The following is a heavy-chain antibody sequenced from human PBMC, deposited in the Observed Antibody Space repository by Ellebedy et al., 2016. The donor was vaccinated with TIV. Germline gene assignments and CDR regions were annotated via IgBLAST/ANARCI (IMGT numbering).Heavy chain of an antibody. CDR3: ARESGWYAPFDY. CDR1: GFTFSNYW. CDR2: IKQDGSEK. Sequence: GGSLRLXXAASGFTFSNYWMSWVRQAPGKGLEWVANIKQDGSEKYYVDSVKGRFTISRDNAKNSLYLQMSSLRAEDTAVYYCARESGWYAPFDYWGQGTLVTVSS. D-gene: IGHD6-19*01. J-gene: IGHJ4*02. V-gene: IGHV3-7*01.